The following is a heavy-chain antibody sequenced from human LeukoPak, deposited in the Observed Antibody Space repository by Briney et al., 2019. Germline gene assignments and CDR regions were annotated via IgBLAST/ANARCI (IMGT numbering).Heavy chain of an antibody. CDR1: GDSISSSSYF. CDR3: ARYRSVVYDYVWGSPAFDY. D-gene: IGHD3-16*01. J-gene: IGHJ4*02. Sequence: PSETLSLTCTVSGDSISSSSYFWGWIRQPPGKGLEWIGSFYYSGSTYYNPSVKSRVTISVDTSKNQFSLKLSSVTAADTAVYYCARYRSVVYDYVWGSPAFDYWGQGTLVTVSS. CDR2: FYYSGST. V-gene: IGHV4-39*07.